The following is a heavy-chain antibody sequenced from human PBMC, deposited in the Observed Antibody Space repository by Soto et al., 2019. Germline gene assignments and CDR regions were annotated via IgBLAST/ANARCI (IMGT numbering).Heavy chain of an antibody. V-gene: IGHV4-34*01. D-gene: IGHD3-22*01. CDR2: INHSGST. Sequence: QVQLQQWGAGLLKPSETLSLTCAVYGGSFSGYYWSWIRQPPGKGLEWIGEINHSGSTNYNPSLKSRVTISVDTSKNQFSLKLSSVTAADTAVYYCARLPSRGRGRRPYYHSSSPGYWGQGTLVTVSS. J-gene: IGHJ4*02. CDR3: ARLPSRGRGRRPYYHSSSPGY. CDR1: GGSFSGYY.